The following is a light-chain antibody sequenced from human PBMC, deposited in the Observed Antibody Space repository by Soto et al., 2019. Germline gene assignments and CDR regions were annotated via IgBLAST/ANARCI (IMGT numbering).Light chain of an antibody. J-gene: IGKJ4*01. Sequence: DIQMPQSPSPLSASVGDRVTITCRASQKISSSLNWYQQKPGTAPKLLIDAATSLQSGVPARFSGGGSGTDFTLHITSLQPEDFATYYCQQTYAFGGGTKIEIK. CDR2: AAT. CDR1: QKISSS. V-gene: IGKV1-39*01. CDR3: QQTYA.